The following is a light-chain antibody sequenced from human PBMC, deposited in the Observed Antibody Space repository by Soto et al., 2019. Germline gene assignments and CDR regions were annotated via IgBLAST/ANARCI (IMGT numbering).Light chain of an antibody. CDR2: EVD. CDR3: SSHTRSSSWV. CDR1: SNDVGSYNL. Sequence: QSVLTQPASVSGSPGQSITISCTGTSNDVGSYNLVSWFQQHPGKAPKPMIYEVDKRPSGVSNRFSGSKSGDTASLTISGLQAEDEADYYCSSHTRSSSWVFGGGTKLTVL. J-gene: IGLJ3*02. V-gene: IGLV2-14*02.